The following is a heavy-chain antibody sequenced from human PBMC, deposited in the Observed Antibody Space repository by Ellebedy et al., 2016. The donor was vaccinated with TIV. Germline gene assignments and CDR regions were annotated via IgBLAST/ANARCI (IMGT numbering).Heavy chain of an antibody. CDR1: GSTISSYY. V-gene: IGHV4-59*01. CDR3: ARGAAVGATSNY. CDR2: IDYSGST. Sequence: SETLSLXXTVSGSTISSYYWSWIRQPPGKGLEWIGYIDYSGSTNYNPSLKSRVTISVDTSKNQFSLKLSSVTAADTAVYHCARGAAVGATSNYWGQGTLVTVSS. J-gene: IGHJ4*02. D-gene: IGHD1-26*01.